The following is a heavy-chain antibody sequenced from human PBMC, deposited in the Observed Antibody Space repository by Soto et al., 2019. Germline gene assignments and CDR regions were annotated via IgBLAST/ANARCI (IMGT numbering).Heavy chain of an antibody. CDR1: GFTFSSYA. J-gene: IGHJ4*02. CDR3: AKETSCSGGSCYNFDY. D-gene: IGHD2-15*01. V-gene: IGHV3-23*01. CDR2: ISGSGGST. Sequence: EVQLLESGGGLVQPGGSLRLSCAASGFTFSSYAMSWVRQAPGKGLEWVSAISGSGGSTYYADSVKGRFTISRDTSKNTLYLQMNSLSAEDTAVYYCAKETSCSGGSCYNFDYWGQGTLVTVSS.